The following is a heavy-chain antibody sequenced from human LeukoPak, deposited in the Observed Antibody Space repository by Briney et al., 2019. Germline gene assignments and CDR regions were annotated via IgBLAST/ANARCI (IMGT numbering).Heavy chain of an antibody. CDR3: ARDETTAGYIVIAVAGTFDY. CDR1: GYTFTGYY. V-gene: IGHV1-2*02. Sequence: ASVKVSCKASGYTFTGYYMHWVRQAPGQGLEWMGWINPNSGGTNYAQKFQGRVTMTRDTSISTAYMELSRLRSDDTAVYYCARDETTAGYIVIAVAGTFDYWGQGTLVTVSS. CDR2: INPNSGGT. J-gene: IGHJ4*02. D-gene: IGHD6-19*01.